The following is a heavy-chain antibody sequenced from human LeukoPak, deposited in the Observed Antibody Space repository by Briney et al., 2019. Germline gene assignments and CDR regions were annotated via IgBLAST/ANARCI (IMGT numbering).Heavy chain of an antibody. Sequence: TGGSLRLSCAASGFTFSSYAMHWVRQAPGKGLEWVAVISYDGSNKYYADSVKGRFTISRDNSKNTLYLQMNSLRAEDTAVYYCARGRLYYYDSSGYYSTYWGQGTLVTVSS. V-gene: IGHV3-30-3*01. D-gene: IGHD3-22*01. CDR3: ARGRLYYYDSSGYYSTY. CDR2: ISYDGSNK. CDR1: GFTFSSYA. J-gene: IGHJ4*02.